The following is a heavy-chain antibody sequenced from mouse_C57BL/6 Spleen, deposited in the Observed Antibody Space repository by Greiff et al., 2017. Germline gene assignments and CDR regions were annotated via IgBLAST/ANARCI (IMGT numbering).Heavy chain of an antibody. J-gene: IGHJ4*01. CDR1: GYTFTSYG. CDR3: ARSNYDYAYAMDY. Sequence: QVQLQQPGAELARPGASVKLSCKASGYTFTSYGISWVKQRTGQGLEWIGEIYPRSGNTYYNEKFKGKATLTADKSSSTAYMELRSLTSEDSAVYFCARSNYDYAYAMDYWGQGTSVTVSS. D-gene: IGHD2-4*01. CDR2: IYPRSGNT. V-gene: IGHV1-81*01.